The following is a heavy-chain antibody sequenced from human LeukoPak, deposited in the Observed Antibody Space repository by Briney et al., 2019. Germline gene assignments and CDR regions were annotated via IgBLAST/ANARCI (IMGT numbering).Heavy chain of an antibody. J-gene: IGHJ4*02. V-gene: IGHV3-7*05. CDR3: ARDYGDSGYDLVKDY. Sequence: QPGGSLRLSCAASGFTFSTYWVNWVRQAPGKGLEWVANIKQDGSEKYYVDSVKGRFTISRDNAKNSLYLQMNSLRAEDTAVYYCARDYGDSGYDLVKDYWGQGTLVTVSS. D-gene: IGHD5-12*01. CDR1: GFTFSTYW. CDR2: IKQDGSEK.